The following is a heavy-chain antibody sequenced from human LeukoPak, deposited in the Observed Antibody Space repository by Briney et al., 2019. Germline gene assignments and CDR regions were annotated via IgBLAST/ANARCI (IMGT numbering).Heavy chain of an antibody. V-gene: IGHV4-59*08. D-gene: IGHD6-13*01. J-gene: IGHJ5*02. CDR1: GGSISGYH. CDR3: ARQYTSIWLGWFDP. CDR2: IYYSGST. Sequence: SSETLPLTCIVSGGSISGYHWNWIRQPPGKGLEWIGYIYYSGSTNYNPSLKSRVTISVDTSTNQFSLKLSSVTAADTAVYYCARQYTSIWLGWFDPWGQGTLVTVSS.